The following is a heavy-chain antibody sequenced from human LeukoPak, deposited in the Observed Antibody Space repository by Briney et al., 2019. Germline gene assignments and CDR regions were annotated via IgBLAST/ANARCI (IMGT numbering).Heavy chain of an antibody. J-gene: IGHJ3*02. D-gene: IGHD6-19*01. CDR1: GFTFSSYA. Sequence: GGSLRLSCAASGFTFSSYAMSWVRRAPGKGLEWVSVMYSGGTTYYADSVKGRFSISRDKSKNTVYLQMSSLRAEDTAVYYCASPSSGQSFDIWGQGTMVTVSS. CDR3: ASPSSGQSFDI. CDR2: MYSGGTT. V-gene: IGHV3-23*03.